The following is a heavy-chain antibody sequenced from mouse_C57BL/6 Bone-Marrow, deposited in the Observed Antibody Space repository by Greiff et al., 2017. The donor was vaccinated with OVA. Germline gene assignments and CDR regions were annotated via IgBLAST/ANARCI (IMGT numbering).Heavy chain of an antibody. V-gene: IGHV1-15*01. Sequence: VKVVESGAELVRPGASVTLSCKASGYTFTDYEMHWVKQTPVHGLEWIGAIDPETGGTAYNQKFKGKAILTADKSSSTAYMELRSLTSEDSAVYYCTRRSIDSNYENYWGQGTTLTVSS. CDR3: TRRSIDSNYENY. D-gene: IGHD2-5*01. CDR1: GYTFTDYE. CDR2: IDPETGGT. J-gene: IGHJ2*01.